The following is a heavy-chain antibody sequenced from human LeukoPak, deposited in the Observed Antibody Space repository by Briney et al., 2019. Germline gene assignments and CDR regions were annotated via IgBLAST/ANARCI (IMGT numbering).Heavy chain of an antibody. V-gene: IGHV4-59*01. CDR3: ARVGVPAATFDY. Sequence: SETLSLTCTVSGGSISSYYWSWIRQPPGKGLEWIGYIYYSGSTNYNPPLKSRVTISVDTSKNQFSLKLSSGTAADTAVYYCARVGVPAATFDYWGQGTLVTVSS. J-gene: IGHJ4*02. D-gene: IGHD2-2*01. CDR2: IYYSGST. CDR1: GGSISSYY.